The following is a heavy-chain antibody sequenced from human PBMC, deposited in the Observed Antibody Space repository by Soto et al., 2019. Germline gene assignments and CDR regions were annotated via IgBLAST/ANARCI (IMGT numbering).Heavy chain of an antibody. J-gene: IGHJ5*02. CDR2: IYHSGST. Sequence: SETLSLTCAVSGGSISSGGYSWSWIRQPPWKGLEWIGYIYHSGSTYYNPSLKSRVTISVDRSKNQFSLKLSSVTAADTAVYYCARGGTAAGIDVWFDPWGQGXLVTVYS. D-gene: IGHD6-13*01. V-gene: IGHV4-30-2*01. CDR1: GGSISSGGYS. CDR3: ARGGTAAGIDVWFDP.